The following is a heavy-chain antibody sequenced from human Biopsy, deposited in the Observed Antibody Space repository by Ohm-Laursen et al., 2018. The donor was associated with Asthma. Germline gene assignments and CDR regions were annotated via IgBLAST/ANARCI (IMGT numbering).Heavy chain of an antibody. D-gene: IGHD3-9*01. V-gene: IGHV1-3*01. CDR3: ARTYYDFLTGQVNDAFAL. CDR2: INAGDGNT. Sequence: SVKVSCKPSGYTFIHFAIHWVRQAPGQRLEWMGWINAGDGNTKYSQKFQGRVTITRDTSASTAYVDLRSLRSEDTAMYYCARTYYDFLTGQVNDAFALWGQGTMVTVSS. CDR1: GYTFIHFA. J-gene: IGHJ3*01.